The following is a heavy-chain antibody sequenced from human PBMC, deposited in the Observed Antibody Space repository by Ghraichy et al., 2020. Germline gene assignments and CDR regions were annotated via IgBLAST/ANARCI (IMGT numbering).Heavy chain of an antibody. V-gene: IGHV1-8*01. CDR2: MNPNSGNT. D-gene: IGHD1-1*01. J-gene: IGHJ4*02. CDR1: GYTFSSYD. Sequence: ASVKVSCKASGYTFSSYDITWVRQATGQGLEWMGWMNPNSGNTGFAPGFRGRVTMTSDTSINTAYMELSSLRSDDTAVYYCARGIRNQLFSDYWGQGTLVTVSS. CDR3: ARGIRNQLFSDY.